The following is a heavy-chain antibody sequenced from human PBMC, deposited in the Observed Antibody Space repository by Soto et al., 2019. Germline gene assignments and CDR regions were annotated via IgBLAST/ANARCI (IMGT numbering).Heavy chain of an antibody. CDR2: SNHSGST. Sequence: QVQLQQWGAGLLKPSETLSLTCAVYGGSFSGYYWSWIRQPPGKGLEWIGESNHSGSTNYNPSLKSRVTISVGTSKNQFSPKLSSVTAADTAVYYCAREGYSISWFDYWGQGTLVTVSS. D-gene: IGHD6-13*01. J-gene: IGHJ4*02. CDR3: AREGYSISWFDY. CDR1: GGSFSGYY. V-gene: IGHV4-34*01.